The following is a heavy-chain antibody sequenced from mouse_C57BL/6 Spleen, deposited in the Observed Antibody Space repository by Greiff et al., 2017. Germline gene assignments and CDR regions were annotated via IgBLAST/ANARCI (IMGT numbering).Heavy chain of an antibody. Sequence: EVQVVESGGGLVQPGGSMKLSCAASGFTFSDAWMDWVRQSPEKGLEWVAEIRNKANNHATYYAESVKGRFTISRDDSKSSVYLQMNSLRAEDTGIYYCTRPKIAWFAYWGQGTLVTVSA. CDR2: IRNKANNHAT. CDR3: TRPKIAWFAY. V-gene: IGHV6-6*01. CDR1: GFTFSDAW. J-gene: IGHJ3*01.